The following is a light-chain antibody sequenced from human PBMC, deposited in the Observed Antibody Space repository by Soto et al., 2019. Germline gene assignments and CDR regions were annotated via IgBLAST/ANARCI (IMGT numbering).Light chain of an antibody. Sequence: QSALTQPASVSGSPGQSITISCTGTSSDVGAYDFVSWYQQHPDKAPKLMIYEVRGRPSGVSNRFSGSKSFNTATLTISGLQAEEEADYYCSSHTTRNTRVFGTGTKVTVL. J-gene: IGLJ1*01. CDR3: SSHTTRNTRV. V-gene: IGLV2-14*03. CDR2: EVR. CDR1: SSDVGAYDF.